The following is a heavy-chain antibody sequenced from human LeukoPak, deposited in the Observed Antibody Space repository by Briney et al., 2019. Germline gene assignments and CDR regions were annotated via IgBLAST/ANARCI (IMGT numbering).Heavy chain of an antibody. CDR1: GASINSGSNY. Sequence: SETLSLTCRVSGASINSGSNYWGWIRQPPGKTLEWIGSIYSSGSTYYNPSLKSRVIIMIDTPKNHFSLTLSSVTAADTAVYYCARGGYSSSWHYYYYYYMDVWGKGTTVTISS. CDR2: IYSSGST. CDR3: ARGGYSSSWHYYYYYYMDV. J-gene: IGHJ6*03. D-gene: IGHD6-13*01. V-gene: IGHV4-39*07.